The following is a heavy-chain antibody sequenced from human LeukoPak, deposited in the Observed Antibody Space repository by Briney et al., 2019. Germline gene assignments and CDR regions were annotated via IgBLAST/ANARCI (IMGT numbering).Heavy chain of an antibody. Sequence: ASVKVSCKASGYTFTAYYMHWVRQAPGQGLEWMGWINPNSGGTIYAQNFQGRVTMTRDTSISTAYMELSRLRSDDTAVYYCARDLSYFSSGSYYFDYWGQETLVTVSS. D-gene: IGHD3-10*01. CDR2: INPNSGGT. CDR3: ARDLSYFSSGSYYFDY. J-gene: IGHJ4*02. CDR1: GYTFTAYY. V-gene: IGHV1-2*02.